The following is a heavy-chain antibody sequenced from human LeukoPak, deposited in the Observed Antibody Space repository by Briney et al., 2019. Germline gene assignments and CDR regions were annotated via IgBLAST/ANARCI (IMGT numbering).Heavy chain of an antibody. CDR2: IYYSGST. Sequence: PSETLSLTCTVSGGSISSYYWRWIRQPPGKGLEWIGYIYYSGSTNYNPSLKSRVTISVDTSKNQFSLKLSSVTAADTAVYYCARLVATQHLDYWGQGTLVTVSS. D-gene: IGHD5-12*01. CDR1: GGSISSYY. CDR3: ARLVATQHLDY. V-gene: IGHV4-59*08. J-gene: IGHJ4*02.